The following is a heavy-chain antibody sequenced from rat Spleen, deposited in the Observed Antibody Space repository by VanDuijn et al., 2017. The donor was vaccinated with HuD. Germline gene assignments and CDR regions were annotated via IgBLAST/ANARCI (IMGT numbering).Heavy chain of an antibody. Sequence: QVQLMESGPGLVQPSETLSLTCTVSGFSLTSYNVHWVRQPPGKGLEWMGVIWTGGSTAYKSLPKSRLSISRDTSKSQVFLKMNSLHTEDTATYYCARGPGWFAYWGQGVMVTVSS. CDR1: GFSLTSYN. CDR2: IWTGGST. V-gene: IGHV2-45*01. CDR3: ARGPGWFAY. J-gene: IGHJ2*01. D-gene: IGHD1-12*03.